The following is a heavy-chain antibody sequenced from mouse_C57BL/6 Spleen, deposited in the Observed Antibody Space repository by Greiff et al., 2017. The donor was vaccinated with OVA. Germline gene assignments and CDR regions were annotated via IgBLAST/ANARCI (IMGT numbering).Heavy chain of an antibody. D-gene: IGHD2-4*01. CDR1: GYTFTSYW. V-gene: IGHV1-52*01. Sequence: VQLKQPGAELVRPGSSVKLSCKASGYTFTSYWMHWVKQRPIQGLEWIGNIDPSDSETHYNQKFKDKATLTVDKSSSTAYMQLSSLTSEDSAVYYCAYDYEAWFAYWGQGTLVTVSA. CDR3: AYDYEAWFAY. J-gene: IGHJ3*01. CDR2: IDPSDSET.